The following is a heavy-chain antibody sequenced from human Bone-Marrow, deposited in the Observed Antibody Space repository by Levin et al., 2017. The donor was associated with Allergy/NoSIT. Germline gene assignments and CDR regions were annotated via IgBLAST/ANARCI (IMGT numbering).Heavy chain of an antibody. CDR3: ATEITRQGNNQ. V-gene: IGHV7-4-1*02. J-gene: IGHJ4*02. Sequence: ASVKVSCKTSGTSFVFSAINWVRLAPGQGLEWLGWINTNTGIPTYAQGFTGRFVFSWDTSVSTAYLQISSLEAKDTAVYFCATEITRQGNNQWGQGSLVTVSS. CDR2: INTNTGIP. CDR1: GTSFVFSA. D-gene: IGHD4-23*01.